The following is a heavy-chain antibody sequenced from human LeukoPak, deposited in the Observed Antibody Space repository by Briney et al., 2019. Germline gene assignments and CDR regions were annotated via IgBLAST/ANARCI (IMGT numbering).Heavy chain of an antibody. Sequence: ASVKVSCKASGYTFTSYDINWVRQATGQGLEWMGWMNPNSGNTGYAQKFQGRVTMTRNTSTSTAYMELSSLRSEDTAVYYCARRVGSYGYGTENYYYGMDVWGQGTTVTVSS. CDR3: ARRVGSYGYGTENYYYGMDV. D-gene: IGHD5-18*01. J-gene: IGHJ6*02. CDR2: MNPNSGNT. V-gene: IGHV1-8*01. CDR1: GYTFTSYD.